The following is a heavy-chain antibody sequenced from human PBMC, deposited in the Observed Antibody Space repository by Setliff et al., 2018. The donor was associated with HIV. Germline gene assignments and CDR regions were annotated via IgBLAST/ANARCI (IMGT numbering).Heavy chain of an antibody. D-gene: IGHD6-19*01. V-gene: IGHV1-2*06. J-gene: IGHJ4*02. Sequence: ASVKVSCKASGYTFTGYYMHWVRQAPGQGLEWMGRINPNSGGTNYARKFQGRVTMTRDTSISTAYMELSRLRSDDTAVYYCARDGEPYSSLDYWGQGTLVTVSS. CDR1: GYTFTGYY. CDR3: ARDGEPYSSLDY. CDR2: INPNSGGT.